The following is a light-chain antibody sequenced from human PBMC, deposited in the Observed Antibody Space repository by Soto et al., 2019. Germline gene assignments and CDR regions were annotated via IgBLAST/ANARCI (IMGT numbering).Light chain of an antibody. Sequence: QSVLTQPASVSGSPGQSITISCTGTSSDVGGYNSVSWYQQHPGKAPKLMIYEVSDRPSGVSNRFSGPKSGNTASLTISGLQAEDEADYYCSSYTGSSTLYVFGTGTKVTVL. V-gene: IGLV2-14*01. J-gene: IGLJ1*01. CDR2: EVS. CDR3: SSYTGSSTLYV. CDR1: SSDVGGYNS.